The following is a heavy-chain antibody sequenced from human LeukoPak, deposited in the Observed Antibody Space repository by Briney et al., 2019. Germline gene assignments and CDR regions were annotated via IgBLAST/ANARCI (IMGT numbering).Heavy chain of an antibody. Sequence: GGSLRLSCAASGFTFSSYGMHWVRQAPGKGLEWVAFIRYDGSNKYYADSVKGRFTISRDDSKNTLYLQMNSLRADDTAVYYCARALAMVRGGPFDYWGQGTLVTVSS. V-gene: IGHV3-30*02. CDR1: GFTFSSYG. CDR2: IRYDGSNK. D-gene: IGHD3-10*01. J-gene: IGHJ4*02. CDR3: ARALAMVRGGPFDY.